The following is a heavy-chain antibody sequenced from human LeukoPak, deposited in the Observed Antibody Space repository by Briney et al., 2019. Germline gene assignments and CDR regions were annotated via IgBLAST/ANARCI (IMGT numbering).Heavy chain of an antibody. CDR3: ARDRPLRIAARHDYYYYGMDV. CDR1: GDSVSSNSAA. D-gene: IGHD6-6*01. V-gene: IGHV6-1*01. CDR2: TYYRSKWYN. J-gene: IGHJ6*02. Sequence: SQTLSLTCAISGDSVSSNSAAWNWIRQSPSRGLEWLGRTYYRSKWYNDYAVSVKSRITINPDTSKNQFSLQLNSVTPEDTAVYYCARDRPLRIAARHDYYYYGMDVWGQGTTVTVSS.